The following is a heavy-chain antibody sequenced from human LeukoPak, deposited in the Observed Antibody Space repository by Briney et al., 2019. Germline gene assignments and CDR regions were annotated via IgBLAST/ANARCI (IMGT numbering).Heavy chain of an antibody. Sequence: GGSLRLSCAASGITFGSYWMTWVRQAPGKGLECVANIKPDGSEKHLVDSVEGRFTISRDNAKNSLFLEMNSLRAEDTAVYYCARGRMAVAGSYEYWGQGTLVTVSS. V-gene: IGHV3-7*05. D-gene: IGHD6-19*01. J-gene: IGHJ4*02. CDR1: GITFGSYW. CDR3: ARGRMAVAGSYEY. CDR2: IKPDGSEK.